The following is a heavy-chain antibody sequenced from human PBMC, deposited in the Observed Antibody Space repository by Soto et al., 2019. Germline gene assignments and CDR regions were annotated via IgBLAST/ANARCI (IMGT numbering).Heavy chain of an antibody. J-gene: IGHJ6*02. CDR1: GGSISVSSYY. CDR3: ARHGSTARLGV. V-gene: IGHV4-39*01. CDR2: IFYSGST. D-gene: IGHD1-1*01. Sequence: QLQLQESGPGLVKPSETLSLTCTVSGGSISVSSYYWGWIRQSPEKGLEWIASIFYSGSTYYNPSPKGAVTMAVEPARDQFSLKLRSVTAADTAVYYCARHGSTARLGVWGQGTTVTVSS.